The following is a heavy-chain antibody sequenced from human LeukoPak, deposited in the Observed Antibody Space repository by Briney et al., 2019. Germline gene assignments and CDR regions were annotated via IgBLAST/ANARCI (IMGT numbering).Heavy chain of an antibody. Sequence: PSETLSLTCAVYGGSFSGYYWSWIRQPPGKGLEWIGEINHSGSTNYNPSLKSRVTISVDTSKNQFSLKLSSVTAADTAVYYCAIPGDPSYYYYYGMDVWGQGTTVTVSS. D-gene: IGHD3-16*01. CDR3: AIPGDPSYYYYYGMDV. J-gene: IGHJ6*02. V-gene: IGHV4-34*01. CDR2: INHSGST. CDR1: GGSFSGYY.